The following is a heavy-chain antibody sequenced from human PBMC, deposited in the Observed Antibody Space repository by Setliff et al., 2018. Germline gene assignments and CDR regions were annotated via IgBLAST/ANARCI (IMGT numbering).Heavy chain of an antibody. D-gene: IGHD1-1*01. Sequence: GSLRLSCAASGFSFESHGMHWVRQAPGKGLEWVAFIQHDGENKFYADSVKGRLTVSRDNSKNTLYPEMDGLRPEDTAVYYCAREIQLERHDYYYGMDVWGQGTTVTVS. CDR3: AREIQLERHDYYYGMDV. CDR2: IQHDGENK. CDR1: GFSFESHG. J-gene: IGHJ6*02. V-gene: IGHV3-30*02.